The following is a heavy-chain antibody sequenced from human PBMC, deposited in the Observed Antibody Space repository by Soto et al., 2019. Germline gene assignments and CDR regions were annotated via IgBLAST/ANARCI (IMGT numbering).Heavy chain of an antibody. CDR1: GYTFTSYG. CDR3: ARAQYYYDSSGYLYFQH. CDR2: IIPILGIA. V-gene: IGHV1-69*04. J-gene: IGHJ1*01. D-gene: IGHD3-22*01. Sequence: SVKVSCKASGYTFTSYGISWVRQAPGQGLEWMGRIIPILGIANYAQKFQGRGTITADKSTSTAYMELSSLRSEDTAVYYCARAQYYYDSSGYLYFQHWGQGTLVTVSS.